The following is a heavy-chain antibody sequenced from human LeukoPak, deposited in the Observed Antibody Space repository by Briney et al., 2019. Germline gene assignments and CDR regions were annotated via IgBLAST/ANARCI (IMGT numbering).Heavy chain of an antibody. J-gene: IGHJ4*02. D-gene: IGHD7-27*01. V-gene: IGHV1-2*02. CDR2: INTNSGAT. CDR3: VRDGELRGY. Sequence: ASVKVSCKASGYTFTGYFKHWVRQAPGQGLEWMGWINTNSGATNYVQKFQGRVTMTRDRSINTAYLELSRVTSDDTAAYYCVRDGELRGYWGQGTLVTVSS. CDR1: GYTFTGYF.